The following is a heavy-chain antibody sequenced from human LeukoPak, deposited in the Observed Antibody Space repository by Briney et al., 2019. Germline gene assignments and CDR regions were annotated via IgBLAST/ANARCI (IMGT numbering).Heavy chain of an antibody. CDR1: GYSISSGSY. Sequence: PSETLSLTCSVSGYSISSGSYWGWIRQPPGKGLEWIGSIYHGGNTYYTPSFKSRVTISVDTSKNQFSLKLSSVTAADTAVYYCARGYCSGGSCYRGKYYMDVWGKGTTVTVSS. CDR2: IYHGGNT. J-gene: IGHJ6*03. CDR3: ARGYCSGGSCYRGKYYMDV. D-gene: IGHD2-15*01. V-gene: IGHV4-38-2*02.